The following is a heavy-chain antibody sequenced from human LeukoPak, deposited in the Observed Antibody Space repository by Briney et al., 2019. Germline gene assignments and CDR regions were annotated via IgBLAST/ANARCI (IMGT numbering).Heavy chain of an antibody. CDR1: GFTFSTYA. CDR2: ISYHGANT. V-gene: IGHV3-23*01. D-gene: IGHD5-24*01. CDR3: AKDFTINAFDI. Sequence: GGSLRLSCAASGFTFSTYAMSWVRQAPGKGLEWVSAISYHGANTYYRDSLKGRFTISRDNSKNTLYLQLNSLRAEDTAVYYCAKDFTINAFDIWGQGTMVTVSS. J-gene: IGHJ3*02.